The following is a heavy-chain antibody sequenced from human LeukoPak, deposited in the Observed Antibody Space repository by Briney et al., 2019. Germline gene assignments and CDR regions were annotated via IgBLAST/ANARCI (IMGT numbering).Heavy chain of an antibody. CDR3: ARDRGSSGWNFDF. D-gene: IGHD6-19*01. V-gene: IGHV1-2*02. CDR1: GYTFTGYY. J-gene: IGHJ4*02. CDR2: TNPNSGGT. Sequence: ASVEVSCKASGYTFTGYYLHWVRQAPGQGLEWMGWTNPNSGGTSYAQKFQGRVTMTRDTSISTAYMELSRLRSDDTAVYYCARDRGSSGWNFDFWGQGTLVTVPS.